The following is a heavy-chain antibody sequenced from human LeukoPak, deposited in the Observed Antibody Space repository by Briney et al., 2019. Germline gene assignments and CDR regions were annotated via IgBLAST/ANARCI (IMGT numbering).Heavy chain of an antibody. J-gene: IGHJ4*02. CDR2: IYSSGST. D-gene: IGHD3-9*01. Sequence: SETLSLTCTVSGGSVSSYFWSWIRQPPGKGLQWIGYIYSSGSTHYNPSLKSRVTISVDTSKNQFSLKLSSVTAADTAVYYCARDYYDILTGYYKMVDYWGQGTLVTVSS. CDR3: ARDYYDILTGYYKMVDY. CDR1: GGSVSSYF. V-gene: IGHV4-4*08.